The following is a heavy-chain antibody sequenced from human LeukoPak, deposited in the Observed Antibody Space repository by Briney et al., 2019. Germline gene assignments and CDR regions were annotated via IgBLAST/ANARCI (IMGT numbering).Heavy chain of an antibody. V-gene: IGHV3-30*18. CDR1: GFTFSSYG. J-gene: IGHJ4*02. Sequence: PGGSLRLSCAASGFTFSSYGMHWVRQAPGKGLEWVAVISYDGSNKYYADSVKGRFTISRDNSKNTLYLQMNSLRAEDTAVYYCAKDVIAARPLYYFDYWDQGTLVTVSS. D-gene: IGHD6-6*01. CDR2: ISYDGSNK. CDR3: AKDVIAARPLYYFDY.